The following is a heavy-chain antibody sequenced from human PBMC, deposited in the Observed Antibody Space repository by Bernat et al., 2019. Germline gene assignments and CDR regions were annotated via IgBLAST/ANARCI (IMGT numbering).Heavy chain of an antibody. CDR1: GFTFSSYA. CDR2: ISYDGSNR. J-gene: IGHJ6*03. V-gene: IGHV3-30*07. CDR3: ARGPRNYYYYYMDV. Sequence: QVQLVESGGGVVQPGRSLRLSCAASGFTFSSYAMHWVRQAPGKGLEWVAVISYDGSNRYYADSVKGRFTISRDNSKSTLYLQMNSLRAEDTAVYYCARGPRNYYYYYMDVWGKGTTVTVSS.